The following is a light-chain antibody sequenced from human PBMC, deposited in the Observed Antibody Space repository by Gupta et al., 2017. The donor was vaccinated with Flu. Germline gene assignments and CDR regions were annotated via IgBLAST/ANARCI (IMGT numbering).Light chain of an antibody. CDR3: SQGIQIPLT. CDR1: QCGLHGNRNSY. V-gene: IGKV2-28*01. CDR2: LAS. J-gene: IGKJ4*01. Sequence: VSLGEPAPISCTSSQCGLHGNRNSYLHWYVQKPGQSPQLLIYLASQPVSGVPDRFSGSGSGTDFTLKISRVEAEDVGIYYCSQGIQIPLTFGRGTKVEI.